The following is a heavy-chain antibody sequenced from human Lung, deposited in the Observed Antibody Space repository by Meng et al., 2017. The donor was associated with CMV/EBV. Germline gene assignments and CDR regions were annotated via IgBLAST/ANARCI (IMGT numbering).Heavy chain of an antibody. CDR2: IYWDDDK. V-gene: IGHV2-5*02. Sequence: LKESGPPLVIPTQTLTLTCTFSGFFFSTSEVGVGWIRQPPGKALEWLAVIYWDDDKRYSPSLKSRLTITKDTSKNQVVLTLTNMDPVDTATYYCALFTRSWFDPWGQGTLVTVSS. CDR3: ALFTRSWFDP. D-gene: IGHD2-2*01. CDR1: GFFFSTSEVG. J-gene: IGHJ5*02.